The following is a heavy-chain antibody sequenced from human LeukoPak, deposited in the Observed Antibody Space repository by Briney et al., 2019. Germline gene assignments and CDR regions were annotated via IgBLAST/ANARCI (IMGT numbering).Heavy chain of an antibody. CDR1: GFTFDDYA. Sequence: PGRSLRLSCAASGFTFDDYAMHWVRQAPGKGLEWVSGISWNSGSIGYADSVKGRFTIPRDNAKNSLYLQMNSLRAEDTALYYCAKEKYYYDSSGLDYWGQGTLVTVSS. CDR2: ISWNSGSI. V-gene: IGHV3-9*01. D-gene: IGHD3-22*01. J-gene: IGHJ4*02. CDR3: AKEKYYYDSSGLDY.